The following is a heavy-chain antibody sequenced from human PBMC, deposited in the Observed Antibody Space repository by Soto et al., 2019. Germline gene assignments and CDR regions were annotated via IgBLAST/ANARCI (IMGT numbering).Heavy chain of an antibody. Sequence: ASVKVSCKASGYTFTSYGISWVRQAPGQGLEWMGWISACNGNTNYAQKLQGRVTMTTDTSTSTAYMELRSLRSDDTAVYYCARDLGPPILRYFDWSPYYFDYWGQGTLVTVSS. CDR3: ARDLGPPILRYFDWSPYYFDY. CDR1: GYTFTSYG. J-gene: IGHJ4*02. CDR2: ISACNGNT. V-gene: IGHV1-18*04. D-gene: IGHD3-9*01.